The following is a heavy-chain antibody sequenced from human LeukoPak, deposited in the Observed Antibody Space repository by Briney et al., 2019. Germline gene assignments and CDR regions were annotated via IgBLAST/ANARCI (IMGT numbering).Heavy chain of an antibody. D-gene: IGHD3-16*01. V-gene: IGHV4-30-4*08. CDR3: ARYYDYVWGKSFYFDY. Sequence: SETLSLTCTVSGGSISSGDYYWSWIRQPPGKGLEWIGYIYYSGSTYYNPSLKSRVTISVDTSKNQFSLKLSSVTAADTAVYYCARYYDYVWGKSFYFDYWGQGALVTVSS. J-gene: IGHJ4*02. CDR1: GGSISSGDYY. CDR2: IYYSGST.